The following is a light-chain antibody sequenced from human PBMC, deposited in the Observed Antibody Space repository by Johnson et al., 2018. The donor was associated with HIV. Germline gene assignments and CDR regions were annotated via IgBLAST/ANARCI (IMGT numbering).Light chain of an antibody. CDR1: SSNIGNNY. J-gene: IGLJ1*01. CDR2: DND. Sequence: QSALTQPPSVSAAPGQKVTISCSGTSSNIGNNYVSWYQHLPGTAPKVLIYDNDKRPSGIPDRFSGSKSGTSATLGISGLQTGDEADYYCGTWDSSLSAGVFGTGTKVTVL. V-gene: IGLV1-51*01. CDR3: GTWDSSLSAGV.